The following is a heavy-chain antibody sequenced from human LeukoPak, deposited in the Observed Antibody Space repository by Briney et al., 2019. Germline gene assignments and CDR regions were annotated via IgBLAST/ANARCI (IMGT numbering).Heavy chain of an antibody. Sequence: SGPTLVKPSETLSLTCTVSGGSISSYYWSWIRQPPGKGLEWIGYIYYSGSTNYNPSLKSRVTISGDTSKNQFSLKLSSVTAADTAVYYCARGIAVAGYHFDYWGQGTLVTVSS. D-gene: IGHD6-19*01. CDR1: GGSISSYY. V-gene: IGHV4-59*01. CDR2: IYYSGST. CDR3: ARGIAVAGYHFDY. J-gene: IGHJ4*02.